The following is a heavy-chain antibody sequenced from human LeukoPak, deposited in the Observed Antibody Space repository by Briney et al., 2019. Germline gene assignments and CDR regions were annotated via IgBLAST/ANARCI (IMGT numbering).Heavy chain of an antibody. D-gene: IGHD3-10*01. CDR1: GGSISSYY. CDR2: IYYSGST. J-gene: IGHJ6*03. V-gene: IGHV4-59*12. CDR3: ARARYGSGSYHYMDV. Sequence: SETLSLTCTVSGGSISSYYWSWIRQPPGKGLEWIGYIYYSGSTNYNPSLKSRVTMSIDTSKNQFSLDLNSVTAADTAVYYCARARYGSGSYHYMDVWGKGTTVTISS.